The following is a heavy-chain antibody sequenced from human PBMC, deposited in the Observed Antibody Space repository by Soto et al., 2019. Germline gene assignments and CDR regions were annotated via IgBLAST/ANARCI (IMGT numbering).Heavy chain of an antibody. D-gene: IGHD3-22*01. J-gene: IGHJ5*02. CDR2: IYTSGST. Sequence: QVQLQESGPGLVKPSETLSLTCTVSGGSISSYYWSWIRQPAGKGLEWIGRIYTSGSTNYNPSLKSRVTMSVDTSKNQCSLKLSSVTAADTAVYYCARDMRYYYDSSGYYYGYNWFDPWGQGTLVTVSS. CDR3: ARDMRYYYDSSGYYYGYNWFDP. V-gene: IGHV4-4*07. CDR1: GGSISSYY.